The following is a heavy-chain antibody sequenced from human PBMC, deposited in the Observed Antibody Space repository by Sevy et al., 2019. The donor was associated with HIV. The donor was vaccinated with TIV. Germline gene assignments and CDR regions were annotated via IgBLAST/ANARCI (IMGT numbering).Heavy chain of an antibody. J-gene: IGHJ4*02. D-gene: IGHD3-22*01. V-gene: IGHV1-18*01. Sequence: ASVKVSCKASGYIFTSYGISWVRQAPRQGLEWMGWINGHNGNTNYVQNLQGRVTMTTDTSTNTAYMELRSLRSDDTAVYYCARDGYDGSGYERGLFDFRGRGTLVTVSS. CDR2: INGHNGNT. CDR3: ARDGYDGSGYERGLFDF. CDR1: GYIFTSYG.